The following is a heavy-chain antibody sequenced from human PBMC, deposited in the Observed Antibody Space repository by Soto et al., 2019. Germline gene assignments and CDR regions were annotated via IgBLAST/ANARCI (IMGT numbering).Heavy chain of an antibody. CDR2: IYYSGST. J-gene: IGHJ6*02. CDR1: GGSISSYY. Sequence: SETLSLTCTVSGGSISSYYWSWIRQPPGKGLEWIGYIYYSGSTNYNPSLKSRVTISVDTSKNQFSLKLSSVTAADTAVYYCARHNSWDYEGVWGQGTTVTVSS. D-gene: IGHD1-7*01. CDR3: ARHNSWDYEGV. V-gene: IGHV4-59*08.